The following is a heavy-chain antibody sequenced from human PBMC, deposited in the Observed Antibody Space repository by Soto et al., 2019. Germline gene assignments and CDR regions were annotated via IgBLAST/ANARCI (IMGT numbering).Heavy chain of an antibody. V-gene: IGHV4-30-4*01. D-gene: IGHD3-9*01. CDR2: IYYSGST. CDR3: ARSLRYFDWSNEDYYYYGMDV. CDR1: GGSISSGDYY. J-gene: IGHJ6*02. Sequence: SETLSLTCTVSGGSISSGDYYWSWIRQPPGKGLEWIGYIYYSGSTYYNPSLKSRVTISVDTSKNQFSLKLSSVTAADTAVYYCARSLRYFDWSNEDYYYYGMDVWGQGTTVTVSS.